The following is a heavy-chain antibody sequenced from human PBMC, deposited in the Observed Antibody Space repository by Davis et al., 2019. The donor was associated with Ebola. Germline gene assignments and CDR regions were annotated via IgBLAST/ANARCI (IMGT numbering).Heavy chain of an antibody. CDR2: ISSSSSYT. Sequence: GESLKISCAASGFTFSDYYMSWIRQAPGKGLEWVSYISSSSSYTNYADSVKGRFTISRDNAKNSLYLQMNSLRAEDTAVYYCARDVSGSGSSDYWGQGTLVTVSS. J-gene: IGHJ4*02. V-gene: IGHV3-11*05. CDR3: ARDVSGSGSSDY. CDR1: GFTFSDYY. D-gene: IGHD3-10*01.